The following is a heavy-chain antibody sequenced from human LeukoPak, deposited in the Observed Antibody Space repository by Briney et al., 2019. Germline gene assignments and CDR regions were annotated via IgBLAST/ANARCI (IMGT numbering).Heavy chain of an antibody. CDR3: ARGGVWGSYRYFDY. CDR1: GGSISSYY. CDR2: IYTSGST. Sequence: PSETLSLTCTVSGGSISSYYWSWIRQPAGKGLEWIGRIYTSGSTNYNPSLKSRVTMSVDTSKNQFSLKLSSVTAADTAVYYCARGGVWGSYRYFDYWGQGTLVTVSS. J-gene: IGHJ4*02. D-gene: IGHD3-16*02. V-gene: IGHV4-4*07.